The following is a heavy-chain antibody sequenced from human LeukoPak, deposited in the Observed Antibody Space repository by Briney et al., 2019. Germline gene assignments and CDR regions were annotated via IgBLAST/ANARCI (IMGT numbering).Heavy chain of an antibody. CDR3: ARASYNDY. CDR2: INPSSGGT. Sequence: ASVKVSCKASGYTFTGSYIHWVRQAPGQGLEWMGWINPSSGGTTYAQNFQGRVTMTRDTSISTAYMELSSLRSDDTPVYYCARASYNDYWGQGTLVTVSS. D-gene: IGHD5-24*01. V-gene: IGHV1-2*02. J-gene: IGHJ4*02. CDR1: GYTFTGSY.